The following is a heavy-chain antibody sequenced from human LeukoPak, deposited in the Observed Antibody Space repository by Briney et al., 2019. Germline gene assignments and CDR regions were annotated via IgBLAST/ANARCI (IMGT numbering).Heavy chain of an antibody. CDR3: ARDAKYYYGSRTYFFFEY. D-gene: IGHD3-10*01. CDR1: GGSISSYY. CDR2: IYHSGKT. J-gene: IGHJ4*02. Sequence: SETLSLTCTVSGGSISSYYWSWIRQPPGKGLEWIGYIYHSGKTYYNPSLKSRITISVDTSKNQFSLKLSSVTAADTAVYYCARDAKYYYGSRTYFFFEYWGQGTLLSVSS. V-gene: IGHV4-59*12.